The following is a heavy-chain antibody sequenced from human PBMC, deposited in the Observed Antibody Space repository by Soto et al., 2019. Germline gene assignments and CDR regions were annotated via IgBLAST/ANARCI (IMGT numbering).Heavy chain of an antibody. CDR3: ASGGLICRAVRAFDM. CDR1: GVGYSSYS. CDR2: IIPIFGTA. D-gene: IGHD3-3*01. V-gene: IGHV1-69*06. J-gene: IGHJ3*02. Sequence: SVKLSWKASGVGYSSYSMWWVRQAPGQGLEWMGGIIPIFGTANYAQKFQGRVTITADKSTSTAYMELSSLRSEETAVYYGASGGLICRAVRAFDMKGPGAIVTVS.